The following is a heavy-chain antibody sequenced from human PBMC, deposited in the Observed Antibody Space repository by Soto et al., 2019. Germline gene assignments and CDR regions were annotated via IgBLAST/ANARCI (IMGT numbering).Heavy chain of an antibody. Sequence: PSETLSLTCTVSGGSISSGGYYWSWIRQHPGKGLEWIGYIYYSGSTYHNPSLKSRVTISVDTSKNQFSLKLSSVTAADTAVYYCARSGYCSSTSCYIGGGYYYYGMDVWGQGTTVTVSS. J-gene: IGHJ6*02. V-gene: IGHV4-31*03. CDR1: GGSISSGGYY. CDR3: ARSGYCSSTSCYIGGGYYYYGMDV. D-gene: IGHD2-2*02. CDR2: IYYSGST.